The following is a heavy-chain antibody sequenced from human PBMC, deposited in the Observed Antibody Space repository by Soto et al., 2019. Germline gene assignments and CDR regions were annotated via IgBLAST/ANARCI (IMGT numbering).Heavy chain of an antibody. CDR2: INHSGST. V-gene: IGHV4-34*01. Sequence: PSETLSLTCAVYGGSFSGYYWIWIRQPPGEGLEWIGEINHSGSTNYNPSLKSRVTISVDTSKNQFSLKLSSVTAADTAVYYCARGHSSGYYPYYYYGMDVWGQGTTVTVSS. CDR3: ARGHSSGYYPYYYYGMDV. D-gene: IGHD3-22*01. J-gene: IGHJ6*02. CDR1: GGSFSGYY.